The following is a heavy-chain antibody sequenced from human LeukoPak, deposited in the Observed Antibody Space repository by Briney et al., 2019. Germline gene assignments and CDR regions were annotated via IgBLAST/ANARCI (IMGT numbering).Heavy chain of an antibody. CDR1: GGSISSYY. CDR2: IYTSGST. CDR3: ARMTDYGNYYHYYMDV. D-gene: IGHD4-17*01. Sequence: PSETLSLTCTVSGGSISSYYWSWIRQPAGKGLEWIGRIYTSGSTNYNPSLTSRVTMSIDTSKNQFSLKLSSVTAADTAVYYCARMTDYGNYYHYYMDVWGKGTTVTVSS. V-gene: IGHV4-4*07. J-gene: IGHJ6*03.